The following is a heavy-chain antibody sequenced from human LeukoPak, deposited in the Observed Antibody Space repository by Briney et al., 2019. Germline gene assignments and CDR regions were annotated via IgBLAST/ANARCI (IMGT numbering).Heavy chain of an antibody. V-gene: IGHV3-74*01. CDR1: GFTFSTYW. Sequence: GGSLRLSCAASGFTFSTYWMRWVRQAPGKGLVWVSRIVSGGSNTIYGESVKGRFTVSRDNTRNRLYLQLDRLRTKDTAVYYRARGGRDHAFDIWGQGTLVTVSS. D-gene: IGHD3-16*01. CDR2: IVSGGSNT. J-gene: IGHJ3*02. CDR3: ARGGRDHAFDI.